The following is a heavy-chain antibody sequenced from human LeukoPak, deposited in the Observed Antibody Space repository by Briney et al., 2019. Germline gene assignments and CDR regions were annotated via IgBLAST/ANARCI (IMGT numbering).Heavy chain of an antibody. CDR1: GFTFSSYS. V-gene: IGHV3-21*01. CDR2: ISSSSTYI. J-gene: IGHJ4*02. CDR3: ARDFGSLEDYFDY. Sequence: GGSLRLSCAASGFTFSSYSMNWVRQAPGEGLEWLSSISSSSTYIYYADSVKGRFTISRDNAKNSLYLQMNNLRAEDTAVYYCARDFGSLEDYFDYWGQGTLVSVSS. D-gene: IGHD3-10*01.